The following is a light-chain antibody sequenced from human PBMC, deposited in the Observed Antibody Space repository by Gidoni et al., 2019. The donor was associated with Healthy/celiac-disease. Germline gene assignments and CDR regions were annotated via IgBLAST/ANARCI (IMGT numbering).Light chain of an antibody. CDR2: GAS. CDR3: QQYNNWPPWYT. Sequence: ELVMTKSPATLSGSPGERATLSCRASQSVSSNLAWYQQKPGQAPRLLIYGASTRATGIPARFSGSGSGTEFTLTISSLQSEDFAVYYCQQYNNWPPWYTFGQGTKLEIK. CDR1: QSVSSN. V-gene: IGKV3-15*01. J-gene: IGKJ2*01.